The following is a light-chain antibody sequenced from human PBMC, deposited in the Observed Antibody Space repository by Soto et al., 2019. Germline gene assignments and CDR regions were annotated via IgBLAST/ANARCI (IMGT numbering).Light chain of an antibody. Sequence: EVVMTQSPGTLSVSPGERAILSCRASLSVGSNLAWYQQRPGQPPRVVIYGASTRATGFSDRFSGSGSGTEFTLTITSLQSEDFAVYYCQQYDYWPTFGQGTKLEIK. J-gene: IGKJ2*01. V-gene: IGKV3-15*01. CDR2: GAS. CDR3: QQYDYWPT. CDR1: LSVGSN.